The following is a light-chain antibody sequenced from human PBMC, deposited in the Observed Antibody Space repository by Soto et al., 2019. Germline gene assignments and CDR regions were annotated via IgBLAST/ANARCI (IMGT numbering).Light chain of an antibody. Sequence: QSALTQPPSVSGAPGQRVTISCTGSSSNIGAGYDVHWYQQLPGTAPKLLIYGNSNRPSGVPDRFSGSKSGTPASLAITGFQAEDEADYYCQSYDGSLSGSVFGTGTKVTVL. V-gene: IGLV1-40*01. CDR1: SSNIGAGYD. CDR2: GNS. J-gene: IGLJ1*01. CDR3: QSYDGSLSGSV.